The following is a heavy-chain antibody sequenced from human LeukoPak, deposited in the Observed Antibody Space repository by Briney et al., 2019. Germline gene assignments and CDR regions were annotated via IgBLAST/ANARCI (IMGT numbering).Heavy chain of an antibody. CDR3: ARERWEGGSFVMGFDY. D-gene: IGHD1-26*01. Sequence: SETLSLTCSVSGGFIRSHYWNWIRQPPGKGLEWLGHIYYTGSTYYNPSLKSRVTISVDTSKNQFSLRLSPVTAADTAVYYCARERWEGGSFVMGFDYWGQGALVTVSS. CDR1: GGFIRSHY. V-gene: IGHV4-59*11. CDR2: IYYTGST. J-gene: IGHJ4*02.